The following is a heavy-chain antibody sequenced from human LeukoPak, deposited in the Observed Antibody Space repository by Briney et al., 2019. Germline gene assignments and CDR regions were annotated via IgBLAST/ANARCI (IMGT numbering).Heavy chain of an antibody. J-gene: IGHJ6*02. Sequence: ASVKVSCKASGGTFSSYAISWVRRAPGQGLEWMGGIIPIFGTANYAQKFQGRVTITADESTSTAYMELSSLRSEDTAVYYCARSGEYSSSSRYYGMDVWGQGTTVTVSS. CDR1: GGTFSSYA. D-gene: IGHD6-6*01. CDR3: ARSGEYSSSSRYYGMDV. CDR2: IIPIFGTA. V-gene: IGHV1-69*13.